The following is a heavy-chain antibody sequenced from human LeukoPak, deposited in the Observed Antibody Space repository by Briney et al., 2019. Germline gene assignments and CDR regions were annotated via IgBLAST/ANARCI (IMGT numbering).Heavy chain of an antibody. CDR1: RFTFSGHG. V-gene: IGHV3-30*02. J-gene: IGHJ4*02. CDR2: IRYDGSHK. CDR3: AKDISCTGGGVCPKVYDY. D-gene: IGHD2-8*02. Sequence: QPGGSLRLSCTASRFTFSGHGMHWVRQAPGKGLEWVAFIRYDGSHKYYADSVKGRFTVSRDNSKNTLYLQMNSLRAEDTAVYYCAKDISCTGGGVCPKVYDYWGQGSLVTVSS.